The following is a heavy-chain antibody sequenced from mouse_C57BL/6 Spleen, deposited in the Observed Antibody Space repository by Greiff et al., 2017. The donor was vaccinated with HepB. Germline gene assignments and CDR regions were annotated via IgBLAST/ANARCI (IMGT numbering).Heavy chain of an antibody. CDR1: GYTFTSYG. Sequence: VQLQQSGAELARPGASVKLSCKASGYTFTSYGISWVKQRTGQGLEWIGEIYPRSGNTYYNEKFKGKATLTADKSSSTAYMELRSLTSEDSAVYFCARMLTYGSSYWYFDVWGTGTTVTVSS. CDR2: IYPRSGNT. J-gene: IGHJ1*03. V-gene: IGHV1-81*01. D-gene: IGHD1-1*01. CDR3: ARMLTYGSSYWYFDV.